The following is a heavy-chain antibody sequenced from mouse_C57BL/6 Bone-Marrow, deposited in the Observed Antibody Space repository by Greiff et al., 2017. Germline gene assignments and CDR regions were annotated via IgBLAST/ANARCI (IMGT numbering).Heavy chain of an antibody. J-gene: IGHJ1*03. CDR1: GYTFTGYW. CDR2: IDPSDSYT. V-gene: IGHV1-69*01. Sequence: QVQLQQPGAELVMPGASVKLSCTASGYTFTGYWMHWVKQRPGQGLEWIGEIDPSDSYTNYTPKFQGKSTLTVDKSSSTAYMQLSSLTSEDSAVYYCARCWNYGSSYGYFDVRGTGTTGTVSS. D-gene: IGHD1-1*01. CDR3: ARCWNYGSSYGYFDV.